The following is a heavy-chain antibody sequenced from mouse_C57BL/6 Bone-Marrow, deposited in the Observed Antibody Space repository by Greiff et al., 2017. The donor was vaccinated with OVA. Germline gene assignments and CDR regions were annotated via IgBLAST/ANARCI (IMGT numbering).Heavy chain of an antibody. Sequence: QVKLQQPGADLVQPGASVKVSCKASGYTFTGYWMHWVKQRPGKGLEWLGRIQPYDSDTNSDQKFKGKATLTVDKSARTAYLQLSILTSEDSAFYYGAIPYGSRTEYYFDYWGQGTTLTVSS. V-gene: IGHV1-74*01. CDR2: IQPYDSDT. J-gene: IGHJ2*01. CDR1: GYTFTGYW. CDR3: AIPYGSRTEYYFDY. D-gene: IGHD1-1*01.